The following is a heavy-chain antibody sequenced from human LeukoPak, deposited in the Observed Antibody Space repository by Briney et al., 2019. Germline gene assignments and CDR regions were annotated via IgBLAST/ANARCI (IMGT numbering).Heavy chain of an antibody. V-gene: IGHV4-39*07. J-gene: IGHJ5*02. CDR1: GISVNTTYF. Sequence: SETLSLTCSVSGISVNTTYFWGWIRQPPGKGLEWIGSIYYSGTTHYNPSLESRVTISVDTSKNQFSLKLASVTAADTAIYYCAKGAGGFSYYNWFDPWGQGTLVTVSS. CDR3: AKGAGGFSYYNWFDP. CDR2: IYYSGTT. D-gene: IGHD5-18*01.